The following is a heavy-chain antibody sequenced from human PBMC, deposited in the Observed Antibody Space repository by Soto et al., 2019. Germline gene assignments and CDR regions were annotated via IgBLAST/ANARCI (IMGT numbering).Heavy chain of an antibody. CDR1: GGSFSGYY. V-gene: IGHV4-34*01. D-gene: IGHD6-19*01. Sequence: PSETLSLTCAVYGGSFSGYYWSWIRQPPGKGLEWIGEINHSGSTNYNPSLKSRVTISVDTSKNQFSLKLSSVTAADTAVYYCARGIAVAVAFDIWGQGTMVTVSS. CDR3: ARGIAVAVAFDI. J-gene: IGHJ3*02. CDR2: INHSGST.